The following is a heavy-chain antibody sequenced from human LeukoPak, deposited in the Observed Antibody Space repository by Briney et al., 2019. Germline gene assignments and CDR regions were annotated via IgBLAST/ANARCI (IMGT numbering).Heavy chain of an antibody. CDR3: ARRGGGNSGFDY. Sequence: SETLSLTCAIYGGSFSGYYWSWIRQPPGKGLEWIGEINHSGSTNYNPSLKSRVTISVDTSKNQFSLKLSSVTAADTAVYYCARRGGGNSGFDYWGQGTLVTVSS. CDR2: INHSGST. D-gene: IGHD4-23*01. J-gene: IGHJ4*02. CDR1: GGSFSGYY. V-gene: IGHV4-34*01.